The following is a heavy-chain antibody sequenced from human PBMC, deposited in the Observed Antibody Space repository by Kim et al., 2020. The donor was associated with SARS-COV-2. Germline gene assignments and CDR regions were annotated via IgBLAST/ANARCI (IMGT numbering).Heavy chain of an antibody. J-gene: IGHJ6*02. Sequence: YTVSVKIRITINPDTSTNQFSLQLNCVTPEDTAVYYCARDRVFDYYGMDVWGQGTTVTVSS. CDR3: ARDRVFDYYGMDV. V-gene: IGHV6-1*01. D-gene: IGHD6-13*01.